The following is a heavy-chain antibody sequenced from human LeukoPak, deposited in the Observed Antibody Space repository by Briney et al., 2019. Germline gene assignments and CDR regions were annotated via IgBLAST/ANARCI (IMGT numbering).Heavy chain of an antibody. D-gene: IGHD2-2*01. CDR3: TTNRGGTSLIDY. Sequence: SETLSLTCTVSGGSISSYHWFWIRQPPGQGLEWIGTISYSGSTDYNPSLKSRVTISVDTSKNQFSLKLTSVTAADTAVYYCTTNRGGTSLIDYWGQGTLVTVSS. J-gene: IGHJ4*02. CDR1: GGSISSYH. CDR2: ISYSGST. V-gene: IGHV4-59*04.